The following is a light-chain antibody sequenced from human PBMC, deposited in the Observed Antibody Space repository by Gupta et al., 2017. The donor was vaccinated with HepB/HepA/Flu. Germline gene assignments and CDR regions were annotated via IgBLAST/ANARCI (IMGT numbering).Light chain of an antibody. Sequence: DILMTQSPSTLSASVGDRVTITCRASQSIYTWLAWYQQKPGKAPKILIYMGSSLKSGVPSRFSGSGSGTEFTLTISSLQPDDSATYYCQQDNSYPWTFGQGTKVEIK. CDR2: MGS. J-gene: IGKJ1*01. CDR1: QSIYTW. CDR3: QQDNSYPWT. V-gene: IGKV1-5*03.